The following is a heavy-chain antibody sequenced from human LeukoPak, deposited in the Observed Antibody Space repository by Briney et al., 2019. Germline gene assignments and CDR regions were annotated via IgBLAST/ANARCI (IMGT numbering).Heavy chain of an antibody. D-gene: IGHD3-10*01. Sequence: GGSLRLSCAASGFTFSIYSMSWVRQAPGKGLEWVANIKQGGGAVFYVDSVKGRFTISRDNAKNSVYLQMNSLRVEDTALYYCAADFGFVDYWGQGTPVTVSS. V-gene: IGHV3-7*01. CDR3: AADFGFVDY. CDR1: GFTFSIYS. CDR2: IKQGGGAV. J-gene: IGHJ4*02.